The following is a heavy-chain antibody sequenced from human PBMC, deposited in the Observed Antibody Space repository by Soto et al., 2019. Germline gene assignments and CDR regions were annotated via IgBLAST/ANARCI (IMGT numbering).Heavy chain of an antibody. Sequence: QVQLQESGPGLVKPSETLSLTCTVSGGSISSYYWSWIRQPPGKGLEWIGYIYYSGSTNYTPALKSRVTISVDTSKNQFSLKLSSVTAADTAVYYCARWRGGYSGYNYYFDYWGQGTLVTVSS. D-gene: IGHD5-12*01. CDR1: GGSISSYY. CDR3: ARWRGGYSGYNYYFDY. J-gene: IGHJ4*02. V-gene: IGHV4-59*01. CDR2: IYYSGST.